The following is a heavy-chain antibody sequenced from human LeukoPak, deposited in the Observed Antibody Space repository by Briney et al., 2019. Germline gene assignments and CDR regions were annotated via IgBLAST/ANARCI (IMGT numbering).Heavy chain of an antibody. V-gene: IGHV3-53*01. Sequence: GGSLRLSCVGSGFNFSSHGMNWVRQAPGKGLEWVSVIYSGGSTYYADSVKGRFTISRDNSKNTLYLQMNSLRAEDTAVYYCARNSYGPSSGDYWGQGTLVTVSS. CDR1: GFNFSSHG. CDR2: IYSGGST. D-gene: IGHD5-18*01. J-gene: IGHJ4*02. CDR3: ARNSYGPSSGDY.